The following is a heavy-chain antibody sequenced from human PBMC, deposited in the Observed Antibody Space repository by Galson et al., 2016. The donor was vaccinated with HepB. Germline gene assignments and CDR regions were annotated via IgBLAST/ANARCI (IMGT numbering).Heavy chain of an antibody. CDR2: INAGNGNT. Sequence: SVKVSCKASGYTFTSYAMHWVRQAPGQRLEWMGWINAGNGNTKYSQKFQGRVTITRDTSASTAYMELSSLRSEDTAVYYCARVRYYGYDQDAFDSWGQGTMVTVSS. J-gene: IGHJ3*02. V-gene: IGHV1-3*01. CDR3: ARVRYYGYDQDAFDS. CDR1: GYTFTSYA. D-gene: IGHD5-12*01.